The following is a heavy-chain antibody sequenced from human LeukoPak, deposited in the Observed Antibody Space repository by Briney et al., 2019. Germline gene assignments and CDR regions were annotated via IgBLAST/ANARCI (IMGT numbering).Heavy chain of an antibody. D-gene: IGHD3-3*01. CDR1: GFTFSSYA. Sequence: PGGSLRLPCAASGFTFSSYAMSWVRQASGKGLEWVSAISVSGGSTYYADSVKGRFTISRDNSKNTLYLHMSNVKSEDTAVYYCAKHIYGVVSIQQWGQGTLVTVSS. CDR3: AKHIYGVVSIQQ. V-gene: IGHV3-23*01. CDR2: ISVSGGST. J-gene: IGHJ1*01.